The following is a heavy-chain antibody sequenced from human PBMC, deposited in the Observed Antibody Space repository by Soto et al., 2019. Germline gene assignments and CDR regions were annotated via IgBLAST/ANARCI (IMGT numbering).Heavy chain of an antibody. J-gene: IGHJ4*02. D-gene: IGHD4-17*01. CDR1: GFTFSSYS. CDR3: ARDLNYGLFDY. V-gene: IGHV3-48*02. Sequence: EVQLVESGGGLVQPGGSLRLSCAASGFTFSSYSMNWVRQAPGKGLEWVSYISSSSSTIYYADSVKGGFTISRDNAKNSLYMQMNSLRYDDTAVYYCARDLNYGLFDYGGQGTLVTVSS. CDR2: ISSSSSTI.